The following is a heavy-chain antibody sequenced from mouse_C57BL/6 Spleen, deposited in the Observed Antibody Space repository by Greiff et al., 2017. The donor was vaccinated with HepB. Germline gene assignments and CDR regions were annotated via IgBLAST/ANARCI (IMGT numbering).Heavy chain of an antibody. Sequence: VQLQQSGPELVKPGASVKISCKASGYAFSSSWMNWVKQRPGKGLEWIGRIYPGDGDTNYNGKFKGKATLTADKSSSTAYMQLSSLTSEDSAVYFWARERGNYGAMDYWGQGTSVTVSA. D-gene: IGHD1-1*01. J-gene: IGHJ4*01. CDR1: GYAFSSSW. V-gene: IGHV1-82*01. CDR3: ARERGNYGAMDY. CDR2: IYPGDGDT.